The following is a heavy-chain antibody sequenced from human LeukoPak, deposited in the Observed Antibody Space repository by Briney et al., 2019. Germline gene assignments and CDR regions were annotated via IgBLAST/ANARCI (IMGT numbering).Heavy chain of an antibody. D-gene: IGHD3-10*01. V-gene: IGHV3-53*01. CDR2: LYSSGST. Sequence: GGSLRLSCAASGFTVSDSYMNWVRQAPGKGLEWVSVLYSSGSTYYADSVKGRFTISRDNSKNTLYLQMNTLRAEDTAVYHCARWGYGSGTYPTYYFDFWGQGTLVTVSS. J-gene: IGHJ4*02. CDR3: ARWGYGSGTYPTYYFDF. CDR1: GFTVSDSY.